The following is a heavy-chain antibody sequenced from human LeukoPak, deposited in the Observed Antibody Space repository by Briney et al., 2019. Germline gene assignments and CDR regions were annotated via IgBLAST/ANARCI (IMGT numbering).Heavy chain of an antibody. CDR1: GYNLTVYY. CDR2: INPNSGGT. D-gene: IGHD5-24*01. Sequence: ASVKVSCKASGYNLTVYYMFWVRQAPGQGLEWMGWINPNSGGTNYAQKFQGRVTMTRDTSISAVYMELSRLRSDDTAVYYCARDGTGVYNLVQYWGQGTLVTVSS. V-gene: IGHV1-2*02. CDR3: ARDGTGVYNLVQY. J-gene: IGHJ4*02.